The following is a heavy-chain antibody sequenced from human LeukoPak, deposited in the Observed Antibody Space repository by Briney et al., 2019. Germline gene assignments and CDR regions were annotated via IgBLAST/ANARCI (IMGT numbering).Heavy chain of an antibody. Sequence: ASVKVSCKASGYTFTSYYMHWVRQAPGQGLEWMGWVSGYNGYTNYAQQLQFRVTMTTDSSTSTAYMELRSLRSDDTAVYYCARDKAVTTELTQYFQHWGQGTLVTVSS. CDR2: VSGYNGYT. V-gene: IGHV1-18*04. CDR1: GYTFTSYY. CDR3: ARDKAVTTELTQYFQH. J-gene: IGHJ1*01. D-gene: IGHD4-11*01.